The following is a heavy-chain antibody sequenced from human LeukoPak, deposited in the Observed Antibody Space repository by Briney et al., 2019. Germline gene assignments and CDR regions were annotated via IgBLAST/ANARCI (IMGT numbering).Heavy chain of an antibody. CDR3: AKQFYWYFDL. CDR2: IYYSGST. Sequence: SETLSLTCTVSGGSISSSSYYWGWIRQPPGKGLEWIGSIYYSGSTYHNPSLKSRVTISVDTSKNQLSLKLSSVTAADTAVYYCAKQFYWYFDLWGRGTLVTVSS. CDR1: GGSISSSSYY. J-gene: IGHJ2*01. V-gene: IGHV4-39*07. D-gene: IGHD5-24*01.